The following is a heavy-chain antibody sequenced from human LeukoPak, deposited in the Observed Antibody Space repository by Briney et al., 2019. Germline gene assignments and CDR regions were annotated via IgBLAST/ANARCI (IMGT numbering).Heavy chain of an antibody. V-gene: IGHV1-2*02. CDR2: IKPNTGDT. Sequence: ASVKVSCKATGYTFTGFYLHCVGQAPGQGLEWMGWIKPNTGDTKYAQRFQGRVTVTRDTSISTAYMELSNLRSDDTAVYYCARGKVGVDWYFDFWGRGTLVSVSS. D-gene: IGHD2-15*01. J-gene: IGHJ2*01. CDR1: GYTFTGFY. CDR3: ARGKVGVDWYFDF.